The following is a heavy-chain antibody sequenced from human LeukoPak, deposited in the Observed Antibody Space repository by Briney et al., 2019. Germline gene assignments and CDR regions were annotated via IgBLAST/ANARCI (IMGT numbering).Heavy chain of an antibody. V-gene: IGHV4-34*10. Sequence: LRLSCAASGFTFSSYEMNWVRQPPGKGLEWIGEVHLDGRTNYNPSLESRLTMSVDVSENQVSLKLTSVTAADTAVYYCAREGGFYRPLDYSGQGTLVTVSS. J-gene: IGHJ4*02. CDR3: AREGGFYRPLDY. D-gene: IGHD3-3*01. CDR2: VHLDGRT. CDR1: GFTFSSYE.